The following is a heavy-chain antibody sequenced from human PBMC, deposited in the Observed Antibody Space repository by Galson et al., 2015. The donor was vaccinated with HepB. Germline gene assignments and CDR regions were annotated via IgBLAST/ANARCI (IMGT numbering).Heavy chain of an antibody. J-gene: IGHJ4*02. CDR3: ARYYYYDCSGYYFDY. D-gene: IGHD3-22*01. CDR1: GYTFTSYG. Sequence: SVKVSCKASGYTFTSYGISWVRQAPGQGLEWMGWISAYNGNTNYAQKLQGRVTMTTDTATSTAYMELRSLRSDDTAVYYCARYYYYDCSGYYFDYWGQGTLVTVSS. CDR2: ISAYNGNT. V-gene: IGHV1-18*04.